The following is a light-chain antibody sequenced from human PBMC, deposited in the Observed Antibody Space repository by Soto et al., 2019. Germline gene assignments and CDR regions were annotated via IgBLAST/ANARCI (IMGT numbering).Light chain of an antibody. CDR2: RSS. CDR1: PTISNY. Sequence: DIQMPQSPSTLSASVGDIVTITCRASPTISNYVTWYQQRPGKAPQLLIYRSSILQNVVPSRFSGRRSGTEFTLNISSLQPDDFATDYCQQYYIYATFGQWTRVEI. CDR3: QQYYIYAT. J-gene: IGKJ1*01. V-gene: IGKV1-5*03.